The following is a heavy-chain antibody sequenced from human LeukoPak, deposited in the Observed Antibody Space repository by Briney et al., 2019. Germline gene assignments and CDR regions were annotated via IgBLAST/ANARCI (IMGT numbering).Heavy chain of an antibody. J-gene: IGHJ4*02. CDR2: ISGYNGNA. CDR1: GYTFSTYG. CDR3: ARDRGNVVVILDY. D-gene: IGHD3-22*01. Sequence: ASVKVSCKASGYTFSTYGITWVRQAPGQGLEWLGWISGYNGNANYAQKFQGRVTMTTDTSTGTAYMELRGLRSDDTAVYYCARDRGNVVVILDYWGQGTLVTVSS. V-gene: IGHV1-18*01.